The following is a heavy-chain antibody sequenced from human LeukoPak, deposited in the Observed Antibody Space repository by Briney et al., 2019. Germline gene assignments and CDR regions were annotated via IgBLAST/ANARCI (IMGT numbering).Heavy chain of an antibody. Sequence: SETLSLTCTVSGGSISSYYWSWIRQPPGKGLEWIGYIYYSGSTNYNPSLKSRVTISVDASKNQFSLKLSSVTAADTAVYYCARDRKKNSGSYYGPFDYWGQGTLATVSS. CDR2: IYYSGST. J-gene: IGHJ4*02. D-gene: IGHD1-26*01. CDR3: ARDRKKNSGSYYGPFDY. V-gene: IGHV4-59*12. CDR1: GGSISSYY.